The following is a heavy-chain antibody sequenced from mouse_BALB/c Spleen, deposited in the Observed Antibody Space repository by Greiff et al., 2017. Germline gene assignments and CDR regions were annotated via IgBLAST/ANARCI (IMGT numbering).Heavy chain of an antibody. Sequence: EVKLMESGGGLVQPGGSRKLSCAASGFTFSSFGMHWVRQAPEKGLEWVAYISSGSSTIYYADTVKGRFTISRDNPKNTLFLQMTSLRSEDTAMYYCARRYGSSYRYAMDYWGQGTSVTVSS. CDR1: GFTFSSFG. V-gene: IGHV5-17*02. J-gene: IGHJ4*01. D-gene: IGHD1-1*01. CDR3: ARRYGSSYRYAMDY. CDR2: ISSGSSTI.